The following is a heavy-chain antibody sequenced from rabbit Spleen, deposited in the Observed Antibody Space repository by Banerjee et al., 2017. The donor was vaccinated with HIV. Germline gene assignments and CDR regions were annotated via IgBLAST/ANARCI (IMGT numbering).Heavy chain of an antibody. CDR2: IYGGSLVTT. Sequence: QSLEESGGDLVKPGASLTLTCTASGFSFSARYYMCWVRQAPGKGLQWIACIYGGSLVTTYYATWAKGRFTISKTSSTTVTLQMTSLTAADMATYFCARSYAGYAVDGVATFDLWGPGTLVTVS. V-gene: IGHV1S40*01. D-gene: IGHD6-1*01. J-gene: IGHJ4*01. CDR3: ARSYAGYAVDGVATFDL. CDR1: GFSFSARYY.